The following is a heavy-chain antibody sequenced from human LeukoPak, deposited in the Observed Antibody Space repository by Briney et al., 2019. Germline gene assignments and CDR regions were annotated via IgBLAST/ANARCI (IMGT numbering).Heavy chain of an antibody. J-gene: IGHJ3*02. CDR2: IIPIFGTA. Sequence: GASVKVSCKASGGTFSSYAISWVRQAPGQGLEWMGGIIPIFGTANYAQKFQGRVTITADESTSTAYMELSSLRSEDTAVYYCAREPPNCSSTSCYSVGAFDIWGQGTMVTVSS. CDR1: GGTFSSYA. CDR3: AREPPNCSSTSCYSVGAFDI. V-gene: IGHV1-69*13. D-gene: IGHD2-2*02.